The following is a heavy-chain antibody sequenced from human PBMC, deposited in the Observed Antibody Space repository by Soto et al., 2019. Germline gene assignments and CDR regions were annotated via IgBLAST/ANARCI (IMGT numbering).Heavy chain of an antibody. J-gene: IGHJ3*02. D-gene: IGHD2-15*01. CDR2: INPSGGST. CDR3: ARDRGGVVVATDAFDI. Sequence: QVQLVQSGAEVKKPGASVKVSCKASGYTFTSYYMHWVRQAPGQGLEWMGIINPSGGSTSYAQKFQGRVTMTRDTSTSTVYMELSSLRSEDTAVYYCARDRGGVVVATDAFDIWGQGTMVTVSS. CDR1: GYTFTSYY. V-gene: IGHV1-46*01.